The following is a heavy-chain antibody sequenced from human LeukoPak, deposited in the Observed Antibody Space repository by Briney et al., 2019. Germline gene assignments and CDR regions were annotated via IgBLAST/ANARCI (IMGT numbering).Heavy chain of an antibody. CDR1: GFTFSSNW. J-gene: IGHJ4*02. CDR2: INQDGSDK. CDR3: AKHPAFDY. D-gene: IGHD2-21*01. Sequence: GGSLRLSCAASGFTFSSNWMSWVRQAPGKGLEWVANINQDGSDKKYVDSVKRRFTISRDNARNSLFLQMNSLRVEDTAVYFCAKHPAFDYWGQGSLVTVSS. V-gene: IGHV3-7*01.